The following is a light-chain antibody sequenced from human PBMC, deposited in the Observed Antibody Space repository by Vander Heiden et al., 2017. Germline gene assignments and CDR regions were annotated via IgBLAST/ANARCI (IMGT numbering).Light chain of an antibody. CDR3: QQNYNTPYT. Sequence: DIQMTQFPSSLSASVGDRVTITCRASQSISTYLNWYQQKPGKAPKLLIYGASSLQSGVPSRFSGSGSGTDFTLTINSLQPDDFATYYCQQNYNTPYTFGQGTELEIK. CDR1: QSISTY. V-gene: IGKV1-39*01. CDR2: GAS. J-gene: IGKJ2*01.